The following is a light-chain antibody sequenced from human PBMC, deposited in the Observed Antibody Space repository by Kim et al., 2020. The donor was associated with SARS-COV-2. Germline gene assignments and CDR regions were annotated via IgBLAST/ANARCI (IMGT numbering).Light chain of an antibody. CDR1: TSNIRDKT. V-gene: IGLV1-44*01. CDR2: ANN. Sequence: GQRVSISCSGSTSNIRDKTVNWFQQLPGTAPKLIIYANNQRPSGVPDRFSGSKSGTSASLAISGLQSEDEADFYCAAWNNSLNGRVFGGGTQLTVL. J-gene: IGLJ2*01. CDR3: AAWNNSLNGRV.